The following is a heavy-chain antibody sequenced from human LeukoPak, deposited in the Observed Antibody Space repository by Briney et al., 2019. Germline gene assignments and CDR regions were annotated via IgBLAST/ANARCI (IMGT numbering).Heavy chain of an antibody. CDR2: IYHSGST. J-gene: IGHJ4*02. D-gene: IGHD1-1*01. Sequence: SVTLSLTCAVSGYSISSGYYWGWIRQPPGKGLEWIGSIYHSGSTYYNPSLKSRITISVDTSKNQFSLKLSSVTAADTAVYYCARILRTTRTPFDYWGQGTLVTVSS. CDR3: ARILRTTRTPFDY. CDR1: GYSISSGYY. V-gene: IGHV4-38-2*01.